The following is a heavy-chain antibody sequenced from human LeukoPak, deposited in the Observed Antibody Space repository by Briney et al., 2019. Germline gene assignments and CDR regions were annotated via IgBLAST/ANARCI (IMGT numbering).Heavy chain of an antibody. CDR3: ASTHYGSGSYRFDY. Sequence: SETLSLTCTVSGGSISSYYWSWIRQPAGKGLEWIGRIYTSGSTNYNPSLKSQVTMSVDTSKNQFSLKLSSVTAADTAVYYCASTHYGSGSYRFDYWGQGTLVTVSS. CDR2: IYTSGST. CDR1: GGSISSYY. V-gene: IGHV4-4*07. D-gene: IGHD3-10*01. J-gene: IGHJ4*02.